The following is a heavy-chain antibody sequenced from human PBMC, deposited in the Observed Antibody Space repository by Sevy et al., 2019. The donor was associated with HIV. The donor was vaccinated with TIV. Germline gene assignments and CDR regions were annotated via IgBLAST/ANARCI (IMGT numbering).Heavy chain of an antibody. CDR2: INIDGSST. CDR3: ARKGNSVLADYYYNAMDV. Sequence: GGSLRLSCSGSGFSFSSHWMHWVRQVPGKGLLWVALINIDGSSTHYTDSVKGRFNISRDNGKDTLYLQMNSLRADDTAVDYRARKGNSVLADYYYNAMDVWGRGTTVTDSS. D-gene: IGHD2-8*02. V-gene: IGHV3-74*01. J-gene: IGHJ6*02. CDR1: GFSFSSHW.